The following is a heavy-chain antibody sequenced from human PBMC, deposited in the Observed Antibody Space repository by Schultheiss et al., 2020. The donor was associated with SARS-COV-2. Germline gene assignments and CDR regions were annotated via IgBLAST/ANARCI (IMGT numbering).Heavy chain of an antibody. Sequence: SETLSLTCTVSGGSISSGGYYWSWIRQHPGKGLEWIGYIYYSGSTNYNPSLKSRVTISVDTSKNQFSLKLSSVTAADTAVYYCARGPSHYGMDVWGQGTTVTVSS. CDR3: ARGPSHYGMDV. J-gene: IGHJ6*02. V-gene: IGHV4-61*08. CDR2: IYYSGST. CDR1: GGSISSGGYY.